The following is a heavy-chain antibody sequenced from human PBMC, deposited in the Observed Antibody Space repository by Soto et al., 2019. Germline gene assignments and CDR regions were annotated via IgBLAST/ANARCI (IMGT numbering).Heavy chain of an antibody. J-gene: IGHJ5*02. V-gene: IGHV3-21*01. CDR2: ISSNSAYI. D-gene: IGHD6-13*01. CDR1: GFTFRSFT. Sequence: AGGSLRLSCAASGFTFRSFTMNWVRQAPGKGLEWVSTISSNSAYIYYTDALRGRFTISRDNAKNSLHLQMNCLRAEDTAVYYCTRDASRDSSARGWFDPWGPGTLVTVSS. CDR3: TRDASRDSSARGWFDP.